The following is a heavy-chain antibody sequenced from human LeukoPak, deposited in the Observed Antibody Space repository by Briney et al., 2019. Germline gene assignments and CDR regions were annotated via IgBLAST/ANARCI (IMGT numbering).Heavy chain of an antibody. CDR1: GFTFSSYS. CDR3: ARDYYDILTGSSYYYGMDV. V-gene: IGHV3-21*01. J-gene: IGHJ6*02. CDR2: ISSSSSYI. Sequence: GGSLRLSCAASGFTFSSYSMNWVRQAPGKGLEWVSSISSSSSYIYYADSVKGRFTISRDNAKNSLYLQMNSLRAEDTAVYYCARDYYDILTGSSYYYGMDVWGQGTTVTVSS. D-gene: IGHD3-9*01.